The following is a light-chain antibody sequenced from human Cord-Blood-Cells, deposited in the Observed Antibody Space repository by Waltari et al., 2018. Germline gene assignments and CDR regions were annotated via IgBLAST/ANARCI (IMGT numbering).Light chain of an antibody. J-gene: IGKJ1*01. CDR3: QQYGSSPSWT. CDR2: GAS. CDR1: QSVSSSY. Sequence: EIVLTQSPGTLSLSPGERATFSCRASQSVSSSYLAWYQQKTGQAPRLLIYGASSSATGIPDRFSGSGSGTDFTLTISRLEPEDFAVYYCQQYGSSPSWTFGQGTKVEIK. V-gene: IGKV3-20*01.